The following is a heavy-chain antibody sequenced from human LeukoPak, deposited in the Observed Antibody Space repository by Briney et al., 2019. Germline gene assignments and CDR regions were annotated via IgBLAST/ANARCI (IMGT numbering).Heavy chain of an antibody. CDR2: IGGSGGGI. Sequence: GGSLRLSCAASRFTFSSYAMSWVRQAPGMRLEWVSTIGGSGGGIYYADSVKGRFTISRDNSQSTLYPQMNSLRAEDTAVYYCAKYRGFGDSYDSWGQGTLVTVSS. CDR3: AKYRGFGDSYDS. D-gene: IGHD3-10*01. CDR1: RFTFSSYA. J-gene: IGHJ4*02. V-gene: IGHV3-23*01.